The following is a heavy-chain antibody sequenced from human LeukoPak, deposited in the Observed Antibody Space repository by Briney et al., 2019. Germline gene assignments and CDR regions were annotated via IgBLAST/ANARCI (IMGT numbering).Heavy chain of an antibody. CDR2: VHDSGST. V-gene: IGHV4-59*12. Sequence: PSETLSLTCTVSGGSISSYYWSWIRQAPGKGLEWIGYVHDSGSTSYNPSLKSRVTMSVNTSKNQFSLKLSSVTAADTALYYCARGHNEGAYYYGFTYWGQGTLVTVSS. CDR3: ARGHNEGAYYYGFTY. D-gene: IGHD3-3*01. J-gene: IGHJ4*02. CDR1: GGSISSYY.